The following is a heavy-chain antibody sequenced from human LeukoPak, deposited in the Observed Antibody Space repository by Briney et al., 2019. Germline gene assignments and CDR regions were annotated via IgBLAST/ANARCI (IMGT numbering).Heavy chain of an antibody. Sequence: GESLKISCQASGYIFTNYWIGWVRQMPGKGLEWMGIIYPGDSDTVYSPSFQGQVTISADTSSNTTYLQWSGLKASDAAMYYCARHGLYSTSWYVFFQHWGQGTPVTVSS. D-gene: IGHD2-2*01. CDR3: ARHGLYSTSWYVFFQH. CDR2: IYPGDSDT. V-gene: IGHV5-51*01. J-gene: IGHJ1*01. CDR1: GYIFTNYW.